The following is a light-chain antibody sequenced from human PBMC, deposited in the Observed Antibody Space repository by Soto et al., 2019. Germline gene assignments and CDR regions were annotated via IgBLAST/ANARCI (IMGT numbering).Light chain of an antibody. CDR3: QQRSNWPLT. Sequence: EIVLTQSPATLSLSPGERATLSCRASQSVSSYLAWYQQKPGQAPRLLIYDASNRATGIPARFSGSGPGTDFTLTISCLEPEDFAVYYCQQRSNWPLTFGGGTKVEIK. CDR1: QSVSSY. CDR2: DAS. V-gene: IGKV3-11*01. J-gene: IGKJ4*01.